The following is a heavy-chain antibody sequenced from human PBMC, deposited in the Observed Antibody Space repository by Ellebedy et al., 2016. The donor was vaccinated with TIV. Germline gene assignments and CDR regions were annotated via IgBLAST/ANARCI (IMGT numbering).Heavy chain of an antibody. Sequence: ETLSLTCAASGFTFNSYWMSWVRQAPGKGLEWVANINQDGSRIYYVDSVKGRFTISRDNAKNSVYLRMNTLRVEDTAVYHCVRDGAYGDYSPGYYGMDVWGQGTTVTVSS. CDR1: GFTFNSYW. J-gene: IGHJ6*02. CDR2: INQDGSRI. CDR3: VRDGAYGDYSPGYYGMDV. D-gene: IGHD3-22*01. V-gene: IGHV3-7*03.